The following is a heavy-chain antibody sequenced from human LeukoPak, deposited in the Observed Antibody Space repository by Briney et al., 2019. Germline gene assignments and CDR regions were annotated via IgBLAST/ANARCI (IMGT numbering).Heavy chain of an antibody. CDR2: INHSGST. J-gene: IGHJ4*02. CDR1: GGFLSGYY. V-gene: IGHV4-34*01. D-gene: IGHD1-26*01. CDR3: ASARTELLPFDY. Sequence: SETLSLTCAVSGGFLSGYYWTWIRQPPGKGLEWIGEINHSGSTNYNPSLKSRVTISVDTSRKQFFLRLSSVTAADTAVYYCASARTELLPFDYWGQGTLVTVSS.